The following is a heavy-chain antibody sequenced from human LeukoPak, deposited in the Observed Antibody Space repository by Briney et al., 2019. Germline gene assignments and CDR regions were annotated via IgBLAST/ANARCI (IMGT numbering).Heavy chain of an antibody. V-gene: IGHV1-58*02. D-gene: IGHD2-15*01. CDR3: AADLWCSGGSCYSDRSGWYSNY. CDR1: GFTFTSSA. Sequence: SVKVSCKASGFTFTSSAMQWVRQARGQRREWIGWIVVGSGNTNYAQKFQERVTITRDMSTSTAYMELSSLRSEDTAVSYCAADLWCSGGSCYSDRSGWYSNYWGQGTLVTVSS. J-gene: IGHJ4*02. CDR2: IVVGSGNT.